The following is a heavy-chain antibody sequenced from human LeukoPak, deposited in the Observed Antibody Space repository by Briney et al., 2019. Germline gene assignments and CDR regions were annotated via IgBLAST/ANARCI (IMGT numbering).Heavy chain of an antibody. CDR1: GYSTSSGYY. D-gene: IGHD3-22*01. CDR2: IYHSGST. V-gene: IGHV4-38-2*01. CDR3: ARHAGGYYDSSGYFDY. Sequence: SETLSLTCAVSGYSTSSGYYWGWIRQPPGKGLEWIGSIYHSGSTYYNPSLKSRVTISVDTSKNQFSLKLSSVTAADTAVYYCARHAGGYYDSSGYFDYWGQGTLVTVSS. J-gene: IGHJ4*02.